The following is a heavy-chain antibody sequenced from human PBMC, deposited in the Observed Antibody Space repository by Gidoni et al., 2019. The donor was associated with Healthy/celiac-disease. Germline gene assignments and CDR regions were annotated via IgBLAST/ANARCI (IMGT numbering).Heavy chain of an antibody. J-gene: IGHJ4*02. Sequence: EVQLVESGGGLVKPGGSLRLSCAASGFTFSTYSMNWVRQAPGKGLEWVSSISSSSSYIYYADSVKGRFTISRDNAKNSLYLQMNSLRAEDTAVYYCARVRGYSGYDRGIADDYWGQGTLVTVSS. CDR2: ISSSSSYI. CDR3: ARVRGYSGYDRGIADDY. CDR1: GFTFSTYS. D-gene: IGHD5-12*01. V-gene: IGHV3-21*01.